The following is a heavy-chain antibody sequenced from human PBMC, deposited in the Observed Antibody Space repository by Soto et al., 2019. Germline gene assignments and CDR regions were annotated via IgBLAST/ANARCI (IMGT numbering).Heavy chain of an antibody. CDR1: GFTFSSYW. Sequence: EVQLVESGGGLIQPGGSLRLSCAASGFTFSSYWMSWVRQAPGKGLEWVANIKQDGSEKYYVDSVKGRFTISRDNAKKSPFMQIDSTRAADKAVYYCGRGLVGSGGCFFSPRLAGGGEGGTVTVSS. V-gene: IGHV3-7*05. J-gene: IGHJ6*04. D-gene: IGHD6-19*01. CDR3: GRGLVGSGGCFFSPRLAG. CDR2: IKQDGSEK.